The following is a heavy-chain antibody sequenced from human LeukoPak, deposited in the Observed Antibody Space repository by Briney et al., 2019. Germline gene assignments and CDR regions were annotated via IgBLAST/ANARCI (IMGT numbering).Heavy chain of an antibody. CDR3: ARGTVVSERPRVYFDY. CDR1: GGSISTSNYY. CDR2: IFYSGST. J-gene: IGHJ4*02. Sequence: SETLSLTCTVSGGSISTSNYYWGWIRQPPGKGLEWIGNIFYSGSTYYSPSLKSRVTISLDTSRNQFSLQLNSVTPEDTAVYYCARGTVVSERPRVYFDYWGQGTLVTVSS. D-gene: IGHD2-15*01. V-gene: IGHV4-39*07.